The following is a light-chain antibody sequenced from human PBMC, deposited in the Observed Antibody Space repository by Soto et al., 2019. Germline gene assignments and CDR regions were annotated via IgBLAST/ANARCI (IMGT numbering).Light chain of an antibody. CDR1: TGAVTSGHY. CDR3: LFSSGGAVV. J-gene: IGLJ2*01. CDR2: DTS. Sequence: QAVVTQEPSLTVSPGGTVTLTCGSSTGAVTSGHYPYWFQQKPGQAPRTLIYDTSNKHSWTPARFSGSLLGGKAALTLSGAQPEDEAEYYCLFSSGGAVVLGGGTKVTVL. V-gene: IGLV7-46*01.